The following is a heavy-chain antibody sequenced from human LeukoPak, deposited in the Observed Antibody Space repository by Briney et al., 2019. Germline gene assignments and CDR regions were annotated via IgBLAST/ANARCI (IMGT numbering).Heavy chain of an antibody. Sequence: SETLSLTCTVSGGSISSSSYYWGWIRQPPAKGLEWIGSIYYSGSTYYNPSLKSRVTISVDTSKNQFSLKLSSVTAADTAVYYCATYYYDSSGYYFDYWGQGTLVTVSS. CDR1: GGSISSSSYY. J-gene: IGHJ4*02. V-gene: IGHV4-39*01. CDR3: ATYYYDSSGYYFDY. D-gene: IGHD3-22*01. CDR2: IYYSGST.